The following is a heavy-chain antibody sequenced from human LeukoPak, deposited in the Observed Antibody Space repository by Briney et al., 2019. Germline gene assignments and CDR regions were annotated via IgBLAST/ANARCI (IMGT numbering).Heavy chain of an antibody. D-gene: IGHD3-22*01. CDR1: GGTFSSYA. J-gene: IGHJ5*02. V-gene: IGHV1-69*01. Sequence: SVKVSCKASGGTFSSYAISWVRQAPGQELEWMGGLIPIFGTANYAQKFQGRVTITADESTSTAYMELSSLRSEDTAVYYCARAHYDSSGYYYGFFWFDPWGQGTLVTVSS. CDR3: ARAHYDSSGYYYGFFWFDP. CDR2: LIPIFGTA.